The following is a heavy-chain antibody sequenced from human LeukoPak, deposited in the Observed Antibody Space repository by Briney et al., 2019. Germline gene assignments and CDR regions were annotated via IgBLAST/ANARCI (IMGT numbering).Heavy chain of an antibody. CDR3: ARVAAAGVDP. D-gene: IGHD6-13*01. CDR1: GFTFDDFG. V-gene: IGHV3-20*04. Sequence: GGSLRLSCAASGFTFDDFGMTWVRQAPGKGLEWVSSINSNGGRTTYGDSVKGRFTISRDNAKNSLYLQMNSLRAEDTAVYYCARVAAAGVDPWGQGTLVTVSS. J-gene: IGHJ5*02. CDR2: INSNGGRT.